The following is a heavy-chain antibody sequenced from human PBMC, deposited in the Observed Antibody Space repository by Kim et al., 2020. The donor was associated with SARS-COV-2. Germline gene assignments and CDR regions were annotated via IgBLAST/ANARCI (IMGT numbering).Heavy chain of an antibody. D-gene: IGHD2-15*01. V-gene: IGHV3-23*01. J-gene: IGHJ4*02. CDR3: ASCSGGSCYRGYFDY. Sequence: DAVKGRFTISRDNSKNPLYLQMNSLRAEDTAVYYCASCSGGSCYRGYFDYWGQGTLVTVSS.